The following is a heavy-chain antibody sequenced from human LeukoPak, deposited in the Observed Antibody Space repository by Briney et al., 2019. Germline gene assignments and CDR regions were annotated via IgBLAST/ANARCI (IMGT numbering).Heavy chain of an antibody. V-gene: IGHV3-30*04. CDR2: ISYDGSNK. D-gene: IGHD3-3*01. Sequence: GGSLRLSCAASGFTFSSYAMHWVRQAPGKGLEWVAVISYDGSNKYYADSVKGRFTISRDNSKNTLYLQMNSLRAEDTAVYYCARDQNDFWSGYHFDYYYMDVWGKGTTVTVSS. J-gene: IGHJ6*03. CDR1: GFTFSSYA. CDR3: ARDQNDFWSGYHFDYYYMDV.